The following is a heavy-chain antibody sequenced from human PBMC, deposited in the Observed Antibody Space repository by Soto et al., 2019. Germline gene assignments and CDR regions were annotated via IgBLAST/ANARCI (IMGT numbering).Heavy chain of an antibody. CDR2: IYPGDSDT. V-gene: IGHV5-51*01. Sequence: PGESLKISCKGSGYSFTSYWIGWVRQMPGKGLEWMGIIYPGDSDTRYSPSFQGQVTISADKSISTAYLQWSSLKASDTAMYYCARLFPIVVAPSLWELLGNWFDPWGQGTLVTVSS. J-gene: IGHJ5*02. CDR1: GYSFTSYW. D-gene: IGHD1-26*01. CDR3: ARLFPIVVAPSLWELLGNWFDP.